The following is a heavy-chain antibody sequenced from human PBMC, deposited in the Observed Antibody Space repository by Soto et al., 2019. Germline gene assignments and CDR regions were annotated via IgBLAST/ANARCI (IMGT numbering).Heavy chain of an antibody. CDR1: GGTFSSYA. CDR2: LIPIFGTA. J-gene: IGHJ5*02. V-gene: IGHV1-69*12. Sequence: QVQLVQSGAEVKKPGSSVKVSCKASGGTFSSYAISWVRQAPGQGLEWMGGLIPIFGTANYAQKFQGRVTITAYESTSTAYMGLTSLRSEDTAVYYCAGFPAYSSSSNWFAPWGQGTLVTVSS. D-gene: IGHD6-6*01. CDR3: AGFPAYSSSSNWFAP.